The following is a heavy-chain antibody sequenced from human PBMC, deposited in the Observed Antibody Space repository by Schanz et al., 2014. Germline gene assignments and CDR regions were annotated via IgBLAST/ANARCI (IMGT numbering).Heavy chain of an antibody. D-gene: IGHD6-13*01. CDR3: ARDMTIAPA. Sequence: QVQLVESGGGVVQPGRSLRLSCAGSGFSFSGFGMHWVRQAPGKGLEWVAVISYDGRNKYFADSVKGRFTISRDNSKNTLFLQVNSLRVEDTAMFYCARDMTIAPAWGQGTLVTVSS. J-gene: IGHJ5*02. CDR1: GFSFSGFG. CDR2: ISYDGRNK. V-gene: IGHV3-30*03.